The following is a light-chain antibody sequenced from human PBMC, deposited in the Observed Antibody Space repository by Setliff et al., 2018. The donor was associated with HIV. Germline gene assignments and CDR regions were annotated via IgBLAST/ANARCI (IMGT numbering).Light chain of an antibody. J-gene: IGLJ1*01. CDR3: SSYTSRSTKV. CDR2: DVN. V-gene: IGLV2-14*01. CDR1: SSDVGGYNY. Sequence: QSVLTQPASVSGSPGQSITISCSGTSSDVGGYNYDSWYQQHPGKAPKLMIYDVNKRPSGVSNRFSGSKSGNTASLTISGLQAEDEADYYCSSYTSRSTKVFGTGTKVTVL.